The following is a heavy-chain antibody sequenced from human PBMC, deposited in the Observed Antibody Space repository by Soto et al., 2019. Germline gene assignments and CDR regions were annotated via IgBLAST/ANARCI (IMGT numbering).Heavy chain of an antibody. D-gene: IGHD2-15*01. V-gene: IGHV2-26*01. CDR1: GFSFSNTRMG. CDR2: IFWNDEK. Sequence: QVTLKESGPVVVKPTETLTLTCTVSGFSFSNTRMGVSWIRQPPGKALEWLAHIFWNDEKFYNSSLKSRLTISKDTSKSQVVLSMTNMDPVDTATYYCARAYFSGASCYPNWFDPWGQGTLVTVSS. J-gene: IGHJ5*02. CDR3: ARAYFSGASCYPNWFDP.